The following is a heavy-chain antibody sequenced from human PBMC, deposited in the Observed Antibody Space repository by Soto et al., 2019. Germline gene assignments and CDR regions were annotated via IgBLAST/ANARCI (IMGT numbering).Heavy chain of an antibody. CDR3: ARGPFFARYQPFDA. CDR1: GGSMTNYL. J-gene: IGHJ4*02. Sequence: SEPLSLNCTVSGGSMTNYLWSWIRQTPGDGLEWIGYIHVTGNTYHNPSLKSPVTISIDASKTQFFLTLTSVTAADTAVYYCARGPFFARYQPFDAWGRGILVTVSS. CDR2: IHVTGNT. D-gene: IGHD1-20*01. V-gene: IGHV4-59*01.